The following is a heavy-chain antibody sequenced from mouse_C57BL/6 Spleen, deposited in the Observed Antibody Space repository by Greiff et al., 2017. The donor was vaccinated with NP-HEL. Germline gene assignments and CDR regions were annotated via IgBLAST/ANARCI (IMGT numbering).Heavy chain of an antibody. V-gene: IGHV5-6*01. D-gene: IGHD1-1*01. Sequence: EVMLVESGGDLVKPGGSLKLSCAASGFTFSSYGMSWVRQTPDKRLEWVATISSGGSYTYYPDSVKGRFTISRDNAKNTLYLQMSSLKSEDTAMYYCARTTVVATDAMDDWGQGTSVTVSS. CDR1: GFTFSSYG. CDR2: ISSGGSYT. J-gene: IGHJ4*01. CDR3: ARTTVVATDAMDD.